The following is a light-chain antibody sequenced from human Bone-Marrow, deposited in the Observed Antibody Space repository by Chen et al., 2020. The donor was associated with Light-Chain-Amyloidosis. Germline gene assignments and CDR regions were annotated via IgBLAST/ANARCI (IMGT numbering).Light chain of an antibody. J-gene: IGLJ3*02. CDR1: SSDVGGYNF. CDR2: DVS. V-gene: IGLV2-14*01. Sequence: QSALTQPASVSGSPGQSITISCTGTSSDVGGYNFVSWYQQHPGKAPKLMIYDVSNRPSGVSNRFSCYKSGNTASLPISGLQAEDEADYYCSSYTSSSTLEFGGGTKLTVL. CDR3: SSYTSSSTLE.